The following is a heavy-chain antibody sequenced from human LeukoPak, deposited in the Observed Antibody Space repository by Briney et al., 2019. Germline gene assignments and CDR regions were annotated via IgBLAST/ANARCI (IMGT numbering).Heavy chain of an antibody. Sequence: PSETLSLTCAVYGGSFSGYYWSWIRQPPGKGLEWIGYIYYSGSTNYNPSLKSRVTILVGTSKNQFSLKLSSVTAADTAVYYCARDRRYYYDSSGLAFDIWGQGTMVTVSS. D-gene: IGHD3-22*01. J-gene: IGHJ3*02. CDR1: GGSFSGYY. CDR3: ARDRRYYYDSSGLAFDI. V-gene: IGHV4-59*01. CDR2: IYYSGST.